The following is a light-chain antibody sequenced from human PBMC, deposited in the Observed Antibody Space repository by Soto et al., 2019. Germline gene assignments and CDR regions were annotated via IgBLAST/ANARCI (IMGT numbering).Light chain of an antibody. Sequence: DIVMTQSPDSLAVSLGERATINCKSSQSVLYSSNNKNYLAWYQQKPGQPPKLLIYWASVRESGVPDRFNGSGSGTDFTLSISSLQAEDVAVYYCQQYYGPLQGALTFGGGTKVEI. CDR3: QQYYGPLQGALT. CDR1: QSVLYSSNNKNY. CDR2: WAS. V-gene: IGKV4-1*01. J-gene: IGKJ4*01.